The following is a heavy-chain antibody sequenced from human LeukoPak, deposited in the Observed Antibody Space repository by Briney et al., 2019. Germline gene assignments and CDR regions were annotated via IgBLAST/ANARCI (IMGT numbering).Heavy chain of an antibody. CDR1: GYTFNIYG. V-gene: IGHV1-18*01. J-gene: IGHJ6*03. D-gene: IGHD3-3*01. CDR3: ARAYDFWSGYFGREDGDYYYYMDV. CDR2: ISTYNGNT. Sequence: ASVKVSCKASGYTFNIYGIIWVRQAPGQGLEWVGWISTYNGNTNYAPNIQDRVTMTTDTSTSTAYMELRSLRSDDTAVYYCARAYDFWSGYFGREDGDYYYYMDVWGKGTTVTVSS.